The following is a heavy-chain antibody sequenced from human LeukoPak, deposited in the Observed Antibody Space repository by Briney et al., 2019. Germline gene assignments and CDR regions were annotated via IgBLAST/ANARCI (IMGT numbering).Heavy chain of an antibody. D-gene: IGHD6-6*01. Sequence: GGSLRLSCTASGFTFGDYAMSWVRQAPGKGLEWVGFIRSKAYGGTTEYAASVKGRFTISRGDSKSIAYLQMNSLKTEDTAVYYCTRRFIAARFDYWGQGTLVTVSS. V-gene: IGHV3-49*04. J-gene: IGHJ4*02. CDR2: IRSKAYGGTT. CDR1: GFTFGDYA. CDR3: TRRFIAARFDY.